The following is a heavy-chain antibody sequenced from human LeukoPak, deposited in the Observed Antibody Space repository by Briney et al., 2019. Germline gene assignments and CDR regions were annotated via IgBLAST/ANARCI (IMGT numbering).Heavy chain of an antibody. V-gene: IGHV4-39*07. CDR1: GGSISSSSYY. D-gene: IGHD3-22*01. CDR2: INHSGST. CDR3: ARARLVVPHYYYYYGMDV. Sequence: SETLSLTCTVSGGSISSSSYYWGWIRQPPGKGLEWIGEINHSGSTNYNPSLKSRVTISVDTSKNQFSLKLSSVTAADTAVYHCARARLVVPHYYYYYGMDVWGQGTTVTVSS. J-gene: IGHJ6*02.